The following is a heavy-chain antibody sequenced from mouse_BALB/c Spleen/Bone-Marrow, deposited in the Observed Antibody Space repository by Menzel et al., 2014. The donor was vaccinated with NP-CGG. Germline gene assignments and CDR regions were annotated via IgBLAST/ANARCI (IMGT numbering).Heavy chain of an antibody. CDR3: ARDVEGNYSYWFLDI. CDR1: GFTLTDYY. Sequence: VQLQQSGGGSEQPGGSLRLSCATSGFTLTDYYMSWVRQPPGKALEWLGFIRNKAKGSTTDYSASVKGRFTISIDNSQSILYLQMNTLRPEDSATYYCARDVEGNYSYWFLDIWGAGTTVTVPS. J-gene: IGHJ1*01. CDR2: IRNKAKGSTT. V-gene: IGHV7-3*02. D-gene: IGHD2-1*01.